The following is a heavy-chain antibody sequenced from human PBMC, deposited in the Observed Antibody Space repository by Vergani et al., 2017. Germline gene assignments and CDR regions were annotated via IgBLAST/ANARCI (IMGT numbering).Heavy chain of an antibody. J-gene: IGHJ6*04. CDR1: GFTFSSYG. CDR2: IRYDGSNK. D-gene: IGHD3-10*01. CDR3: ARGAYYYGSGSYLV. Sequence: QVQLVESGGGVVQPGGSLRLSCAASGFTFSSYGMHWVRQAPGKGLEWVAFIRYDGSNKYYADSVKGRFTISRDNSKNTLYLQMNSLRAEDTAVYYCARGAYYYGSGSYLVWGKGTTVTVSS. V-gene: IGHV3-30*02.